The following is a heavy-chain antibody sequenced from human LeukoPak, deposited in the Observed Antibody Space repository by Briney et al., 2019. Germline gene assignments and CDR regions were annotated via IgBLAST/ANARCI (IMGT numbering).Heavy chain of an antibody. CDR3: TREPPEWLALLDY. CDR1: GFTFGDYA. J-gene: IGHJ4*02. Sequence: GVSLRLSCTASGFTFGDYAMSWVRQAPGKGLEWVGFIRSKAYGGTTEYAASVKGRFTISRDDSKSIAYLQMNSLKTEDTAVYYCTREPPEWLALLDYWGQGTLVTVSS. V-gene: IGHV3-49*04. CDR2: IRSKAYGGTT. D-gene: IGHD6-19*01.